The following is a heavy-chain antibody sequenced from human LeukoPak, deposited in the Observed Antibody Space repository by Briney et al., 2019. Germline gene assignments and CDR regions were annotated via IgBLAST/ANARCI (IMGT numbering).Heavy chain of an antibody. V-gene: IGHV3-74*01. Sequence: GGSLRLSCAASGNYWMHWVRQVPGKGLVWVSDTNSDGSWTSYADSVKGRFTNSKDNAKNTVYLQMNSLRAEDTAVYYCVSFYETYWGRGTLVTVSS. CDR3: VSFYETY. CDR2: TNSDGSWT. D-gene: IGHD2/OR15-2a*01. CDR1: GNYW. J-gene: IGHJ4*02.